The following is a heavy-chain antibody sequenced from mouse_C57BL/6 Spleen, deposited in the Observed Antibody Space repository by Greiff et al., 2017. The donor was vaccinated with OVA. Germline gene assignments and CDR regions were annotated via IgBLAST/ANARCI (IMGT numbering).Heavy chain of an antibody. J-gene: IGHJ2*01. CDR3: ARSDYGYSRACDY. CDR1: GYTFTSYW. V-gene: IGHV1-7*01. D-gene: IGHD2-2*01. Sequence: QVQLQQSGAELAKPGASVKLSCKASGYTFTSYWMHWVKQRPGQGLEWIGYINPSSGYTKYNQKFKDKATLTADKSSSTAYMQLSSLTYEDSAVYYCARSDYGYSRACDYWGQGTTLTVSS. CDR2: INPSSGYT.